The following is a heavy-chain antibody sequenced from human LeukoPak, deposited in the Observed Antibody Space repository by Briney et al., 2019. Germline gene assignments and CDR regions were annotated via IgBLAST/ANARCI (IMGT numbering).Heavy chain of an antibody. CDR2: ISGSGGST. Sequence: GGSLRLSCAASGFTFSSYAMSWVRQAPAKGLEWVSGISGSGGSTYYADSVKGRFTISRDNPKNTLYLQMNSLRAEDTAVYYCAKATRGYGEFDYWGQGTLVTVSS. J-gene: IGHJ4*02. D-gene: IGHD1-1*01. V-gene: IGHV3-23*01. CDR1: GFTFSSYA. CDR3: AKATRGYGEFDY.